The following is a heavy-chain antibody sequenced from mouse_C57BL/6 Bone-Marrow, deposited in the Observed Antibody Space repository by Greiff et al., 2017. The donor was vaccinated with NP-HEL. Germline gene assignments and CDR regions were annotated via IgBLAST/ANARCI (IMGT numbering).Heavy chain of an antibody. CDR1: GFTFSSYG. CDR2: ISSGGSYT. J-gene: IGHJ2*01. V-gene: IGHV5-6*02. CDR3: ARHYYSNYFDY. D-gene: IGHD2-5*01. Sequence: DVMLVESGGDLVKPGGSLKLSCAASGFTFSSYGMSWVRQTPDKRLEWVATISSGGSYTYYPDSVKGRFTISRDNAKNTLYLQMSSLKSEDTARYYCARHYYSNYFDYWGQGTTLTVSS.